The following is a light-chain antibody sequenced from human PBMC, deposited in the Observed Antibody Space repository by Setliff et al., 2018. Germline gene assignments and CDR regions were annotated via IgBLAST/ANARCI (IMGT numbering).Light chain of an antibody. J-gene: IGLJ1*01. CDR3: SSYTNSNTYV. V-gene: IGLV2-14*03. CDR2: DVT. CDR1: SRDVGSYDF. Sequence: QSALTQPASVSGSPGQSITISCIGSSRDVGSYDFVSWYQQHPGKAPKLIIYDVTGRPSGVSDRFSGSKSGNTASLTISGLQAEGEADYYCSSYTNSNTYVFGTGTKDTVL.